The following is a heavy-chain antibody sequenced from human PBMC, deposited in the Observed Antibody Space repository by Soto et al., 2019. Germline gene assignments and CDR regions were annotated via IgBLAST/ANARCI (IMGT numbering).Heavy chain of an antibody. CDR1: GGSISSGGYY. CDR2: IYYSGST. CDR3: AGCDDYGGNHED. V-gene: IGHV4-31*03. J-gene: IGHJ1*01. Sequence: QVQLQESGPGLVKPSQTLSLTCTVSGGSISSGGYYLSWIRQHPGKGLEWIGYIYYSGSTYYNPSLTGRVTISVDTSKNQFSLKLRYVTAADTAVYYCAGCDDYGGNHEDWGQGTLVTVSS. D-gene: IGHD4-17*01.